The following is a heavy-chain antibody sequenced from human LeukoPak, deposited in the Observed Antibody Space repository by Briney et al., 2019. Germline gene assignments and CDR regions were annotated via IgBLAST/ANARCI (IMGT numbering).Heavy chain of an antibody. CDR3: ARDLWNFYDDSGYNRDFDS. CDR1: TSR. D-gene: IGHD3-22*01. Sequence: TSRISWVRQAPGQGLEWMGWIGTYGGDTYYAQKFQDRITVTTDTSTSTVYMELRNLRSDDTAVYYCARDLWNFYDDSGYNRDFDSWGQGTLVTVSS. J-gene: IGHJ5*01. V-gene: IGHV1-18*01. CDR2: IGTYGGDT.